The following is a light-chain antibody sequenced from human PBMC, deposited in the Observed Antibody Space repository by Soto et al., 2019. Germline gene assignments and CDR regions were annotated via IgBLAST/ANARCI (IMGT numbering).Light chain of an antibody. Sequence: EIVIPQSTATLSVSPGERATLSCRASQSVSSNLAWSQQKPGQAPRLLIYGASTRATGIPARFSGSGSGTEFTLTISSLQSEDFAVYYCQQYNNWITFGQGTRLEIK. CDR3: QQYNNWIT. CDR1: QSVSSN. V-gene: IGKV3-15*01. J-gene: IGKJ5*01. CDR2: GAS.